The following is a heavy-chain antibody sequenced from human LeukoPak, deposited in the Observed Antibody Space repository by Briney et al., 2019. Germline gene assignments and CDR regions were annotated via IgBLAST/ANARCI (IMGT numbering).Heavy chain of an antibody. CDR2: INPSGGST. J-gene: IGHJ4*02. CDR1: VYTYTSYY. D-gene: IGHD6-19*01. Sequence: ASVKVSGKASVYTYTSYYMHWVRQAPGQGLEWMGIINPSGGSTSYAQKFQGRVTMTRDMSTSTVYMELSSLRSEDTAVYYCARGGRIAVTGSCFDYWGQGTLVTVSS. CDR3: ARGGRIAVTGSCFDY. V-gene: IGHV1-46*01.